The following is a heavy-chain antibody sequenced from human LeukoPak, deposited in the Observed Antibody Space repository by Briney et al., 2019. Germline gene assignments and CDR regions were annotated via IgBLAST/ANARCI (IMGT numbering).Heavy chain of an antibody. CDR1: DGSISSSSYY. D-gene: IGHD4-17*01. CDR3: ARVRYGDHFDY. J-gene: IGHJ4*02. V-gene: IGHV4-39*01. Sequence: PSETLSLTCTVSDGSISSSSYYWGWIRQPPGKGLEWIGSTYYSGSTYSNPSFKCRVTISVDTSKNQFSLKLSSVTAADTAVYYCARVRYGDHFDYWGQGTLVTVSS. CDR2: TYYSGST.